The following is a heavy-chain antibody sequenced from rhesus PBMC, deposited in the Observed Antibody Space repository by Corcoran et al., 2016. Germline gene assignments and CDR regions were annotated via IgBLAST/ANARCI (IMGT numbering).Heavy chain of an antibody. CDR2: IGGSSGST. V-gene: IGHV4-127*01. D-gene: IGHD4-23*01. Sequence: QVQLQESGPGLVTPSETLSLTCAVSGYSISRSYGWSWIRQPPGKGLEWIGGIGGSSGSTNYNPSLKSRVTISKDTSKNQFSLRLSSVTAADTAVYYCARDDINYRAFDFWGQGLRVTVSS. J-gene: IGHJ3*01. CDR1: GYSISRSYG. CDR3: ARDDINYRAFDF.